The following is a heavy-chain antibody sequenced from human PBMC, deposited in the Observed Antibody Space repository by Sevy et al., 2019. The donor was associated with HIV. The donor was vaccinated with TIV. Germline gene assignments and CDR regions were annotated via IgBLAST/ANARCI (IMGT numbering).Heavy chain of an antibody. V-gene: IGHV3-33*01. J-gene: IGHJ4*02. CDR1: GFTFSSYG. CDR2: IWYDGSNK. Sequence: GGSLRLSCAASGFTFSSYGMHWVRQAPGKGLEWVAVIWYDGSNKYYADSVKGRFTISKDNSKNTLYLQMNSLRAEDTVVYYCARGSWRDSSGYDPNHLFDYWGQGTLVTVSS. D-gene: IGHD3-22*01. CDR3: ARGSWRDSSGYDPNHLFDY.